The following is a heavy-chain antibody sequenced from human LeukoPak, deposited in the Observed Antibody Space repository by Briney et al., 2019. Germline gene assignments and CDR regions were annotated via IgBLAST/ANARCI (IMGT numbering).Heavy chain of an antibody. CDR1: GGSISSYY. V-gene: IGHV4-59*01. D-gene: IGHD2-15*01. CDR2: IYYSGST. CDR3: ARGPRVYCSGGSCYYLDY. Sequence: SETLSLTCTVSGGSISSYYWSWIRQPPGKGLEWIGYIYYSGSTSYNPSLKSRVTISLDTSKNQFSLKLSSVTAADTAVYYCARGPRVYCSGGSCYYLDYWGQGTLVTVSS. J-gene: IGHJ4*02.